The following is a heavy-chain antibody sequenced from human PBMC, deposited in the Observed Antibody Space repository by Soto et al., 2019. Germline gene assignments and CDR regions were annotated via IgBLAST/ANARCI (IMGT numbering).Heavy chain of an antibody. Sequence: QLQLQESAPGRVSPPETLSPTALSSVGSITVIGYSGAGFGRPPGRGWGGLGGSYYSGSTYYNPSLKSRVTISVDTSKNQFSLKLSSVTAADTAVYYCATRTRDYYYGSGSYYKYFDYWGQGTLVTVSS. V-gene: IGHV4-39*01. CDR2: SYYSGST. D-gene: IGHD3-10*01. CDR1: VGSITVIGYS. CDR3: ATRTRDYYYGSGSYYKYFDY. J-gene: IGHJ4*02.